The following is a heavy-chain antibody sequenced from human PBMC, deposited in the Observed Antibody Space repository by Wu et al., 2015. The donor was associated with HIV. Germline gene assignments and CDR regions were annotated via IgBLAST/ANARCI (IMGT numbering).Heavy chain of an antibody. CDR3: TTLRGGYYAGSDIPAAFDI. Sequence: QVPLVQSGAEVWKPGASVKVSCKVSGYTLSKLSMHWVRQTPGKGLEWMGGFDPKDGEIVYAQNFQGRLTMTEDTSTDTAYVELRSLRFEDTAVYYCTTLRGGYYAGSDIPAAFDIWGQGTMVTVSP. CDR1: GYTLSKLS. J-gene: IGHJ3*02. V-gene: IGHV1-24*01. CDR2: FDPKDGEI. D-gene: IGHD3-10*01.